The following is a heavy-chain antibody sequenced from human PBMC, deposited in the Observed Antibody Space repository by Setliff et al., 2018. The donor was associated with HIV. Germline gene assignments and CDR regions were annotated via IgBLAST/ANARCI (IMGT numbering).Heavy chain of an antibody. CDR2: INTSGST. J-gene: IGHJ5*02. CDR3: AREFTSVAGTRPPFDP. V-gene: IGHV4-61*09. Sequence: PSETLSLTCTVSGGSISSGSYYWSWIRQPAGKGLERIGHINTSGSTNYNPSLKSRVTISVDTSKNQFSLKLSSVTAEDTAVYYCAREFTSVAGTRPPFDPWGQGTLVTVSS. CDR1: GGSISSGSYY. D-gene: IGHD6-19*01.